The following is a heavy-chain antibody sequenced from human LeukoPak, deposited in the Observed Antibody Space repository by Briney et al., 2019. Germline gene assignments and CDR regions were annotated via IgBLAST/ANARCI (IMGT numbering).Heavy chain of an antibody. CDR1: GFLVSSNY. V-gene: IGHV3-53*05. CDR2: IYCGGST. D-gene: IGHD5-12*01. Sequence: GGSLRLSCAASGFLVSSNYMTWVRQAPGKGLEWASIIYCGGSTDYADSVKGRFTISRDNSKNTLYLQMDSLRVEDTAVYYCARGGLGNYYGMDVWGQGTTVTVSS. J-gene: IGHJ6*02. CDR3: ARGGLGNYYGMDV.